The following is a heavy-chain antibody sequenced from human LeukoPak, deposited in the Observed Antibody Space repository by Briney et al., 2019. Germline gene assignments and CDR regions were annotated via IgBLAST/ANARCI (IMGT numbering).Heavy chain of an antibody. CDR1: AYSISSGYY. CDR2: LSHSGST. Sequence: SETLSLTCTVSAYSISSGYYWGWIRQPPGKGLEWIGSLSHSGSTYYNPSLKSRVTISVDTSKNQFSLKLCSVTAADTAVYYCARRWVGYYYYYMDVWGKGTTVTISS. CDR3: ARRWVGYYYYYMDV. J-gene: IGHJ6*03. V-gene: IGHV4-38-2*02. D-gene: IGHD4-23*01.